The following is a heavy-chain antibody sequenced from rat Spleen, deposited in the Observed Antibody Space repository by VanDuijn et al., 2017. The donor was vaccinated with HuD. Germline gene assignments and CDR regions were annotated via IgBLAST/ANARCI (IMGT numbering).Heavy chain of an antibody. CDR1: GFSLTRYH. CDR2: IWTGGST. Sequence: QVQLKESGPGLVQPSQTLSLTCTVSGFSLTRYHVTWVRQPPGKGLEWMGVIWTGGSTTYNSLLKSRLSISRDISKSQVFLKMNSLQTEDIGTYYCARASTYPGYFDYWGQGVMVTVSS. V-gene: IGHV2-43*01. CDR3: ARASTYPGYFDY. J-gene: IGHJ2*01. D-gene: IGHD1-4*01.